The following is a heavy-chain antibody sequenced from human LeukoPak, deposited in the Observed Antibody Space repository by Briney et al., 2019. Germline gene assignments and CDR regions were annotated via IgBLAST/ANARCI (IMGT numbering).Heavy chain of an antibody. D-gene: IGHD3-10*01. J-gene: IGHJ4*02. CDR2: ITKTGRTT. CDR3: AKDHDNTDSYYYFDS. Sequence: PGGSLRISCAASGFTFNAYAMTWVRQAPGKGLEWVSSITKTGRTTSYTGSVKGRFTISRDNSKNTLHPQMNRLRVEDTALYFCAKDHDNTDSYYYFDSWGLGTLVTVSS. CDR1: GFTFNAYA. V-gene: IGHV3-23*01.